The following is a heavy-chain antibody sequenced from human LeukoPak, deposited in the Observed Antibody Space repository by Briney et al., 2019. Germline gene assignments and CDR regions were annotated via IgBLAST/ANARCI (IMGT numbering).Heavy chain of an antibody. CDR2: ISYDSNYI. Sequence: GGSLRLSCAASGFTFSSYSMSWVRQAPGKGLEWVSSISYDSNYIYYADSVEGRFTISRDNAKNSLYLQMNSLRAEDTAVYYCANHLACGSTSCPPFDYWGQGTLVTVSS. D-gene: IGHD2-2*01. V-gene: IGHV3-21*01. CDR1: GFTFSSYS. CDR3: ANHLACGSTSCPPFDY. J-gene: IGHJ4*02.